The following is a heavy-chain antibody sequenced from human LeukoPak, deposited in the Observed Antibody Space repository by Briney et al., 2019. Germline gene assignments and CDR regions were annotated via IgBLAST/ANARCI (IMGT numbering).Heavy chain of an antibody. V-gene: IGHV3-30*18. CDR2: ISYDGSNK. CDR3: AKDALDTASLSPFDY. Sequence: GRSLRLSCAASGFTFSSYGMHWVRQAPGKGLEWVALISYDGSNKYYADSVKGRFTISRDNSKNTLYLQMNSLRGEDTAVYYCAKDALDTASLSPFDYWGQGTLVTVSS. J-gene: IGHJ4*02. D-gene: IGHD5-18*01. CDR1: GFTFSSYG.